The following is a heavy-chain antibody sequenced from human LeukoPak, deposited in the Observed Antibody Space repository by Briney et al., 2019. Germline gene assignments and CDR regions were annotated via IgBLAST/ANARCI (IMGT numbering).Heavy chain of an antibody. CDR2: IYTSGST. V-gene: IGHV4-61*02. CDR1: GGSISSGSYY. J-gene: IGHJ3*02. CDR3: ARTAKGGTYYYDSSGYHNDAFDI. Sequence: SETLSLTCTVSGGSISSGSYYWSWIRQPAGKGLEWIGRIYTSGSTNYNPSLTSRVTISVCQSKTQFSLKLLSVPAADTAVYYCARTAKGGTYYYDSSGYHNDAFDIWGQGTMVTVSS. D-gene: IGHD3-22*01.